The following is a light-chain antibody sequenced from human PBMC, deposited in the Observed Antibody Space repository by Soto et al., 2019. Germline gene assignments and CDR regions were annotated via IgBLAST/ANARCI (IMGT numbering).Light chain of an antibody. V-gene: IGKV4-1*01. Sequence: DFVMTQAPDSLAVSLGERATINCKSSQSVLYNSNNKNHLGWFQQKPGHPPKLLIYGASFRPSGVPDRFSGSGSGTDCTLTISSLQAEDVAVYYCQQYGRSATFTFGPGTKVDIK. CDR2: GAS. J-gene: IGKJ3*01. CDR1: QSVLYNSNNKNH. CDR3: QQYGRSATFT.